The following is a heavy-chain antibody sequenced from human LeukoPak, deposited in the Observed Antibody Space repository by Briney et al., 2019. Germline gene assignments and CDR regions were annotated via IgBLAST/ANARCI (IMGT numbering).Heavy chain of an antibody. CDR3: ARGDLPDWIFGVVIAPRYYYGMDV. CDR1: GGTFSSYA. CDR2: IIPIFGTA. Sequence: SVKVSCTASGGTFSSYAISWVRQAPGQGLEWMGGIIPIFGTANYAQKFQGRVTITADESTSTAYMELSSLRSEDTAVYYCARGDLPDWIFGVVIAPRYYYGMDVWGQGTTVTVSS. J-gene: IGHJ6*02. D-gene: IGHD3-3*01. V-gene: IGHV1-69*13.